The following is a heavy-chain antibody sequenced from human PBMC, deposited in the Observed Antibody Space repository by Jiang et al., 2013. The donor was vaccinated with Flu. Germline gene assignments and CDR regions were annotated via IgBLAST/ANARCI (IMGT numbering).Heavy chain of an antibody. J-gene: IGHJ4*02. CDR3: ARDPFDTEGYYPASGSKSDD. D-gene: IGHD3-16*01. CDR1: GVTFSSSH. V-gene: IGHV3-30-3*01. Sequence: GVVQPGRSLRLSCAASGVTFSSSHMHWVRQAPGKGLEWVALISSYGGDTFYADSVQGRFTVSRDNSKNTVFLQMNSLRDEDTGIYYCARDPFDTEGYYPASGSKSDDWGQGTLVTVSS. CDR2: ISSYGGDT.